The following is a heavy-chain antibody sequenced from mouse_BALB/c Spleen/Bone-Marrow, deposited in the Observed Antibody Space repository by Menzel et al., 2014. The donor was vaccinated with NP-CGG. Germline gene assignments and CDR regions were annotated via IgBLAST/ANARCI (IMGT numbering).Heavy chain of an antibody. J-gene: IGHJ1*01. CDR2: IYPGDGST. Sequence: QVQLQQSGPELVKPGASVKMSCKASGYTFTSYYIHWVEQRPGQGLEWIGWIYPGDGSTKYNEKFKGKTTLTADKSSSTAYMLLSSLTSEDSAIYFCARTTAWYFNVWGAGTTVTVSS. CDR3: ARTTAWYFNV. V-gene: IGHV1S56*01. CDR1: GYTFTSYY. D-gene: IGHD1-2*01.